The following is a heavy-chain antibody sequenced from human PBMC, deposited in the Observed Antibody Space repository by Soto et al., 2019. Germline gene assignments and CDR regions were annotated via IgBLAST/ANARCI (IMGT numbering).Heavy chain of an antibody. Sequence: EVQLLESGGGLVQPGGSLRLSCTASGFTFSSYAMSWVRQAPGKGLEWVSSISASGVKAYNADSVKGRFTISRDNSKNTLHLQMNSLRAEDTAVYYCAMLEDYWGQGTLVTVSS. V-gene: IGHV3-23*01. CDR1: GFTFSSYA. CDR2: ISASGVKA. D-gene: IGHD1-1*01. J-gene: IGHJ4*02. CDR3: AMLEDY.